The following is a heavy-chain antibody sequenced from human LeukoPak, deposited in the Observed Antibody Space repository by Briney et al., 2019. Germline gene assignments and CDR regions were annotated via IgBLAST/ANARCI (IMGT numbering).Heavy chain of an antibody. CDR2: IIPIFGTV. J-gene: IGHJ5*02. CDR1: GGTFSSYG. D-gene: IGHD3-3*01. Sequence: GASVKVSCKASGGTFSSYGISWVRQAPGQGLEWMGGIIPIFGTVNYAERFQGRVTITADESTSTAYVELSSLRSDDTAVYYCARESVPYDFWSGYYYNWFDPWGQGTLVTVSS. CDR3: ARESVPYDFWSGYYYNWFDP. V-gene: IGHV1-69*13.